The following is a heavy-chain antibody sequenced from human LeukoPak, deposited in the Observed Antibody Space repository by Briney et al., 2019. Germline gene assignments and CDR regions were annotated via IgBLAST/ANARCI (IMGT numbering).Heavy chain of an antibody. V-gene: IGHV1-69*04. Sequence: ASVTVSCKASGGTFSSYAISWVRQAPGKGLEWMGRIIPILGIANYSQKFQGRVTITADKSTSTAYMELSSLRSEDTAVYYCARAGYQLLDYWGQGTLVTVSS. CDR1: GGTFSSYA. J-gene: IGHJ4*02. CDR3: ARAGYQLLDY. CDR2: IIPILGIA. D-gene: IGHD2-2*01.